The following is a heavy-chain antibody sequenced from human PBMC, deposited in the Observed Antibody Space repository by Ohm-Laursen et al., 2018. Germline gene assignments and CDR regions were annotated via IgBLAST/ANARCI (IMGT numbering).Heavy chain of an antibody. CDR3: ARDNFRRSNLGY. D-gene: IGHD3-16*01. Sequence: SLRLSCTASGFTFDDYAMHWVRQAPGKGLEWVSGISWNSGSIGYADSVKGRFIISRDNAKNSLYLQMNSLRAEDTAVYYCARDNFRRSNLGYWGQGTLVTVSS. CDR2: ISWNSGSI. J-gene: IGHJ4*02. V-gene: IGHV3-9*01. CDR1: GFTFDDYA.